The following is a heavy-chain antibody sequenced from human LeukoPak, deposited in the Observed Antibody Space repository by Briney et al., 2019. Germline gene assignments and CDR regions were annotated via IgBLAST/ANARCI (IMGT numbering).Heavy chain of an antibody. CDR3: ARGTAAAY. J-gene: IGHJ4*02. V-gene: IGHV7-4-1*02. Sequence: ASVKVSCKASGYIFTNYDINWVRQATGQGLEWMGWINTNTGNPTYAQGFTGRFVFSLDTSVSTAYLQISSLKAEDTAVYYCARGTAAAYWGQGTLVTVSS. CDR1: GYIFTNYD. D-gene: IGHD6-25*01. CDR2: INTNTGNP.